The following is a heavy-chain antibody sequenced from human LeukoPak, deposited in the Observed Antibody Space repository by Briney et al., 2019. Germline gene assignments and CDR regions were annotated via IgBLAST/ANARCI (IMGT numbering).Heavy chain of an antibody. Sequence: SETLSLTCAVYGGSFSGYYWSWIRQPPGKGLEWIGEINHNGSTNYNPSLKSRVTISVDTSKNQFSLKLSSVTAADTAVYYCAKGVPYTAMVNNWFDPWGQGTLVTVSS. D-gene: IGHD5-18*01. CDR1: GGSFSGYY. CDR2: INHNGST. CDR3: AKGVPYTAMVNNWFDP. V-gene: IGHV4-34*01. J-gene: IGHJ5*02.